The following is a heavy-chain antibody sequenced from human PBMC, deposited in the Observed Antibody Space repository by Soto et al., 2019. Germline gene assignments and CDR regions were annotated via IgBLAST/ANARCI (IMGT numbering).Heavy chain of an antibody. D-gene: IGHD3-10*01. Sequence: EVQLVESGGGLVQPGGSLRLSCAASGFTFRNYEMNWVRQAPGKGLEWISYISNGASSIEYADSVKGRFTVSRDNAKNLLYLQMTSLRVEDTVVYFCGRVSSASGTFGWLDPWGQGTLVTVSS. CDR2: ISNGASSI. CDR1: GFTFRNYE. CDR3: GRVSSASGTFGWLDP. J-gene: IGHJ5*02. V-gene: IGHV3-48*03.